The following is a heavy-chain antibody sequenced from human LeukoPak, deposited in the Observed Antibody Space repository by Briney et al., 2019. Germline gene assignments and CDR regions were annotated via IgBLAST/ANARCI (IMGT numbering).Heavy chain of an antibody. V-gene: IGHV3-53*01. CDR2: IYSGGST. CDR1: GFTVSSNY. D-gene: IGHD6-13*01. CDR3: ARVGSSRGYYYYYYMDV. Sequence: GGSLRLSCAASGFTVSSNYMSSVRQAPGKGLEWVSVIYSGGSTYYADSVKGRFTISRDNSKNTLYLQMNSLRAEDTAVYYCARVGSSRGYYYYYYMDVWGKGTTVTVSS. J-gene: IGHJ6*03.